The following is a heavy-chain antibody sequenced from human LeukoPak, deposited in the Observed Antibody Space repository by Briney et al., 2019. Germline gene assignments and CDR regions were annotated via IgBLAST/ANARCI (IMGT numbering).Heavy chain of an antibody. CDR2: IHYDGSKQ. D-gene: IGHD6-19*01. CDR1: GFTFSSYS. Sequence: GGSLRLSCAASGFTFSSYSMHWVRQAPGKGLEWVAFIHYDGSKQYYGDSVRGRFTISRDDSKNTVYLLMNSLKTEDTSIYYCAKDPHISGWYLDWLDSWGQGTLVTVSS. CDR3: AKDPHISGWYLDWLDS. V-gene: IGHV3-30*02. J-gene: IGHJ5*01.